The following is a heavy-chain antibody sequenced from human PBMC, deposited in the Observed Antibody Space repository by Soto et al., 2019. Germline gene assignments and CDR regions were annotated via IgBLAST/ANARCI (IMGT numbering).Heavy chain of an antibody. CDR2: ISSSTTYI. Sequence: EVQLVVSGGGLVKPGGSLRLSCAASGFTFSYYSMSWVRQAPGRGLEWVSSISSSTTYISYADSVRGRFTISRDNTKNSLVLQMNSRRAEDTAVYYCVRDPVGVVSTFYFDSWGQGTLVTVTS. V-gene: IGHV3-21*02. D-gene: IGHD2-15*01. J-gene: IGHJ4*02. CDR3: VRDPVGVVSTFYFDS. CDR1: GFTFSYYS.